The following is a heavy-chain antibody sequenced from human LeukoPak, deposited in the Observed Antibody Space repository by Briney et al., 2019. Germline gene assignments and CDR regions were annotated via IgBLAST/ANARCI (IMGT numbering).Heavy chain of an antibody. J-gene: IGHJ5*02. V-gene: IGHV4-59*08. Sequence: SETLSLTCTVSGGSISSYYWRWIRQPPGKGLEWIGYIYYSGSTNYNPSLKSRVTISVDTSKNQFSLKLSSATAADTAVYYCARHEYCSGGSCFSVNWFDPWGQGTLVTVSS. CDR1: GGSISSYY. D-gene: IGHD2-15*01. CDR2: IYYSGST. CDR3: ARHEYCSGGSCFSVNWFDP.